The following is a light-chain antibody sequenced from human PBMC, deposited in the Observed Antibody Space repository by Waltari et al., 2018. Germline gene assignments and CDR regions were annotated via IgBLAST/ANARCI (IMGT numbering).Light chain of an antibody. CDR2: DAS. V-gene: IGKV3-11*01. CDR3: QQRSNWLWT. J-gene: IGKJ1*01. CDR1: QSVSSY. Sequence: ELVLTHSPATLSLSPGARATLSCRASQSVSSYLAWYQQKPGQAPRLLIYDASNRATGIPARFSGSGSGTDFTLTISSLEPEDFAVYYCQQRSNWLWTFGQGTKVEIK.